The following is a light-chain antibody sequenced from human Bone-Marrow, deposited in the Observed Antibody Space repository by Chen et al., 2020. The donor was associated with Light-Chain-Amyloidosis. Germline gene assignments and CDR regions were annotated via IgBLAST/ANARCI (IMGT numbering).Light chain of an antibody. CDR3: QQYDNLPLT. Sequence: DIQMTQSPSSLSASVGDRVTITCQASQDISNFLNWYQQKPGKVPKLLIYDASSLEPGVPSRFSVGGSGTHFTFTISSLQPGDFATYYCQQYDNLPLTFGGGTRVESK. CDR2: DAS. J-gene: IGKJ4*01. V-gene: IGKV1-33*01. CDR1: QDISNF.